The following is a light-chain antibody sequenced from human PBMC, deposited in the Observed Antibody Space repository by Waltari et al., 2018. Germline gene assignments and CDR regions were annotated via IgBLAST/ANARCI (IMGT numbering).Light chain of an antibody. CDR2: DAS. V-gene: IGKV3-11*01. CDR3: QQYYTIPLT. J-gene: IGKJ5*01. Sequence: EIVLTQSPATLSLSPGERATVSCRASQSVRSNLAWYQQKPGQAPRLLIYDASNRATGFPARFSGSGSGTDFTLTISSLEPEDFAVYYCQQYYTIPLTFGQGTRLEIK. CDR1: QSVRSN.